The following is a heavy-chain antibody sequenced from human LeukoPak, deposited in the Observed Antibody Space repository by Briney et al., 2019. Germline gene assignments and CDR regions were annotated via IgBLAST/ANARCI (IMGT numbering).Heavy chain of an antibody. J-gene: IGHJ6*02. CDR2: IYYSGST. Sequence: PSETLSLTCTVSGGSISSYFWSWIRQPPGKGLEWIGYIYYSGSTNYNPSLKSRVTISVDTSKNQFSVKLSPVTAADTAVYYCARLLTGSFYGMDVWGQGTTVTVSS. CDR3: ARLLTGSFYGMDV. D-gene: IGHD2-15*01. V-gene: IGHV4-59*01. CDR1: GGSISSYF.